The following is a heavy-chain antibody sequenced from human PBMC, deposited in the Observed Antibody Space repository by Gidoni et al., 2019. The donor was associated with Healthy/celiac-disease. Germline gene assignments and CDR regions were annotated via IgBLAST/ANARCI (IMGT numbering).Heavy chain of an antibody. V-gene: IGHV4-30-4*01. J-gene: IGHJ3*02. CDR2: IYYSGST. CDR3: ARVATVVRGKAFDI. CDR1: GGSISSGDYY. Sequence: QVQLQESGPGLVKPSPTPSPTFTVSGGSISSGDYYWSWLRQPPGKGLEWIGYIYYSGSTYYNPSLKSRVTISVDTSKNQFSLKLSSVTAADTAVYYCARVATVVRGKAFDIWGQGTMVTVSS. D-gene: IGHD2-15*01.